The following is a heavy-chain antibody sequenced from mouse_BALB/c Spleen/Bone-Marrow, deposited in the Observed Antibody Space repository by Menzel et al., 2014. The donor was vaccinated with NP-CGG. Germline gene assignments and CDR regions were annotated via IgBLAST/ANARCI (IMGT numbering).Heavy chain of an antibody. J-gene: IGHJ4*01. D-gene: IGHD2-3*01. CDR2: IYPGDGDT. V-gene: IGHV1-82*01. CDR3: ARSDGYRDMDY. CDR1: GYAFXSSW. Sequence: QVQLQQSGPELVKPGASVKISCKASGYAFXSSWMNWVKQRPGQGLEWIGRIYPGDGDTKYNGKFKGKATLTADKSSSTAYMQLSSLTPVDSAVYFCARSDGYRDMDYWGQGTSVTVSS.